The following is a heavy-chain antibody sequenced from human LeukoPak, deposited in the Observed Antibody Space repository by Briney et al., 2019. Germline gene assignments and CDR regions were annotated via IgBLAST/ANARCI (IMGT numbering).Heavy chain of an antibody. Sequence: GGSLRLSCTASGFTFSSYWMSWVRQAPGKGLEWVANINQDGSEKHYVDSVKGRLTISRDNAKNSLYLQINSLRAEDTAMYYCASSMWFGMRKIDYWGQGTLVTVSS. CDR1: GFTFSSYW. J-gene: IGHJ4*02. CDR2: INQDGSEK. CDR3: ASSMWFGMRKIDY. V-gene: IGHV3-7*03. D-gene: IGHD3-10*01.